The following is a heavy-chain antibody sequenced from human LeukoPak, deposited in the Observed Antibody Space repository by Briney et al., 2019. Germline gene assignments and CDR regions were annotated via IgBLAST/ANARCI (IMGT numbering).Heavy chain of an antibody. CDR3: VRGRSLGSQIYYYIDV. Sequence: GGSLRLSCAASRFTFSPYTMNWVRQAPGKGLEWVSSISSSSSYIYYADSVKGRFTISRDNAKSSLYLQMNSLRAEDTAVYYCVRGRSLGSQIYYYIDVWGKGTTVTVSS. D-gene: IGHD3-10*01. V-gene: IGHV3-21*01. CDR1: RFTFSPYT. CDR2: ISSSSSYI. J-gene: IGHJ6*03.